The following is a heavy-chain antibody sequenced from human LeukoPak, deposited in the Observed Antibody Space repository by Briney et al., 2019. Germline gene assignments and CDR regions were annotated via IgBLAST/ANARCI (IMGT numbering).Heavy chain of an antibody. CDR2: IIPIFGTA. CDR1: GGTFSSYA. V-gene: IGHV1-69*13. D-gene: IGHD6-19*01. Sequence: SVKVSCKASGGTFSSYAISWVRQAPGQGLEWMGGIIPIFGTANYAQKFQGRVTITADESTSTAYMELSSLRSEDTAVYYCARGSHSSGRNDLLSFDYWGQGTLVTVSS. CDR3: ARGSHSSGRNDLLSFDY. J-gene: IGHJ4*02.